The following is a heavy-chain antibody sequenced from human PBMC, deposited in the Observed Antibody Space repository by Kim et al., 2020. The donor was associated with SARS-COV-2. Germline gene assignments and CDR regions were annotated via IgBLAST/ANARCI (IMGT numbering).Heavy chain of an antibody. V-gene: IGHV3-23*01. Sequence: TYYADSVKGRFTISRDNSKNTLYLQMNSLRAEDTAVYYCAKVGSSGSFDYWGQGTLVTVSS. CDR3: AKVGSSGSFDY. D-gene: IGHD3-22*01. CDR2: T. J-gene: IGHJ4*02.